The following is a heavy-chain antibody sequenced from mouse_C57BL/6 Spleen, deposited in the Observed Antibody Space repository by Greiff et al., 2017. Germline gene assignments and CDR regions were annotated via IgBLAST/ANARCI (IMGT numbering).Heavy chain of an antibody. CDR1: GFTFTDYY. D-gene: IGHD1-1*01. Sequence: EVKLVESGGGLVQPGGSLSLSCAASGFTFTDYYMSWVRQPPGKALEWLGFIRHKANGYTTEYSASVKGRFTISRDNSQSILYLQMNALRAEDSATYYCARSYGSSLDWYFDVWGTGTTVTVSS. J-gene: IGHJ1*03. V-gene: IGHV7-3*01. CDR3: ARSYGSSLDWYFDV. CDR2: IRHKANGYTT.